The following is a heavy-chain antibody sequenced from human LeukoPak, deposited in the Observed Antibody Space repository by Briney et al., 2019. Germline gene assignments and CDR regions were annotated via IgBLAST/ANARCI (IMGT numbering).Heavy chain of an antibody. D-gene: IGHD3-3*01. CDR3: ARGSSFRHATQSDFWSGPRDAFDI. CDR2: IHHSGNT. J-gene: IGHJ3*02. V-gene: IGHV4-4*02. CDR1: GASISSAYW. Sequence: SGTLSLTCAVSGASISSAYWWSWVRQPPGTGLEWIGEIHHSGNTNYNPSLKSRVTISIDKSKNQFTLNLSSVTAADTAVYYCARGSSFRHATQSDFWSGPRDAFDIWGQGTMVTVSS.